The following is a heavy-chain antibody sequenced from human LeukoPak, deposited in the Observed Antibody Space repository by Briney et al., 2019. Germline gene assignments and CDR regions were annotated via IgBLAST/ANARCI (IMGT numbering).Heavy chain of an antibody. CDR1: GFTFSSYS. Sequence: GGSLRLSCAASGFTFSSYSMNWVRQAPGKGLEWVSSISSSSSYIYYADSVKGRFTISRDNAKNSLYLQMNSLRAEDTAVYYCAKGGAPTKSALDYWGQGTLVTVSS. J-gene: IGHJ4*02. CDR2: ISSSSSYI. CDR3: AKGGAPTKSALDY. V-gene: IGHV3-21*04. D-gene: IGHD2-8*01.